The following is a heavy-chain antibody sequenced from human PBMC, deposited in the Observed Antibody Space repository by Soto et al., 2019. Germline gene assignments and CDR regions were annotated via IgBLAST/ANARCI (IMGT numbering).Heavy chain of an antibody. V-gene: IGHV3-30*18. CDR3: AKDIGMDV. Sequence: GGSLRLSCAASGFTFSSYGMHWVRQAPGKGLEWVAVISYDGSNKYYADSVKGRFTISRDNSKNTPYLQMNSLRAEDTAVYYCAKDIGMDVWGQGTTVTVSS. CDR2: ISYDGSNK. CDR1: GFTFSSYG. J-gene: IGHJ6*02.